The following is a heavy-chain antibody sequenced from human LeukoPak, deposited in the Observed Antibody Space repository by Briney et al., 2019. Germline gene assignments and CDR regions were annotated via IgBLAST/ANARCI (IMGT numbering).Heavy chain of an antibody. J-gene: IGHJ4*02. D-gene: IGHD3-16*01. Sequence: GGSLRLSCAASGFTFSSYGMHWVRQAPGKGLEWVAVISYDGSNKYYADSVKGRFTISRDNSKNTLYLQMNSLRAEDTAVYYCAKDRGGTQGFDYWGQGTLVTVSS. CDR1: GFTFSSYG. V-gene: IGHV3-30*18. CDR2: ISYDGSNK. CDR3: AKDRGGTQGFDY.